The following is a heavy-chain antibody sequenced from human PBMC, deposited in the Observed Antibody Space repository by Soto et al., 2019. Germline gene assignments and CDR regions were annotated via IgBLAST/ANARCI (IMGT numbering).Heavy chain of an antibody. CDR1: GYTFSRYG. CDR2: ISGYNGDT. D-gene: IGHD2-8*01. CDR3: AKNGQPPYYYYGMDV. J-gene: IGHJ6*02. Sequence: GPEVQKPGASVKVSCKTSGYTFSRYGISWVRQAPGQGLEWMGWISGYNGDTNYAQKVQGRVTMTIDTSTYTAYMELRSLTSDDTAIYYCAKNGQPPYYYYGMDVWGQGTTVTVSS. V-gene: IGHV1-18*01.